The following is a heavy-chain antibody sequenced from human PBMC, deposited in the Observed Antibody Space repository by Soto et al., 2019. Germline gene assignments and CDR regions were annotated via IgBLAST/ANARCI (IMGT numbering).Heavy chain of an antibody. CDR1: GGSISSGSFS. V-gene: IGHV4-31*03. CDR2: ISDSGSS. CDR3: ARTTFYDIFTAYYSLFDY. Sequence: QVQLQESGPGLVKPSQTLTLTCTVSGGSISSGSFSWSWIRQHPGKGLEWIGHISDSGSSYYNPSLESRVTISVDTSNNQFSLKLSAVTAADTAVYFCARTTFYDIFTAYYSLFDYWGQGTLVTVSS. J-gene: IGHJ4*02. D-gene: IGHD3-9*01.